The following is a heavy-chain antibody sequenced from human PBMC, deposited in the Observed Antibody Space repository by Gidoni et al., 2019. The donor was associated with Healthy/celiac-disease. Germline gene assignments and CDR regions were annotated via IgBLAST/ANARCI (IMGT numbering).Heavy chain of an antibody. CDR1: GFTFGDYA. Sequence: EVQLVESGGGLVQPGRSLRLSCTASGFTFGDYAMSWVRQAPGKGLEWVGCIRSKAYGGTTEYAASVKGRFTISRDDSKSIAYLQMNSLKTEDTAVYYCTRVKKEGYSSSWYWFDPWGQGTLVTVSS. J-gene: IGHJ5*02. D-gene: IGHD6-13*01. CDR3: TRVKKEGYSSSWYWFDP. V-gene: IGHV3-49*04. CDR2: IRSKAYGGTT.